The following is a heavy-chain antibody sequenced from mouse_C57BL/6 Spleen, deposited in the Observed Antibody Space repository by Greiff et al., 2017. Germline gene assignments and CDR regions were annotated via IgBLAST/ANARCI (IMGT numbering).Heavy chain of an antibody. D-gene: IGHD2-3*01. J-gene: IGHJ3*01. Sequence: VQLQQSGAELVKPGASVKISCKASGYAFSSYWMNWVKQRPGKGLEWIGQIYPGDGDTNYNGKFKGKATLTADKSSSTAYMQLSSLTSEDSAVYFCARGHDGYYVAFAYWGQGTLVTVSA. CDR2: IYPGDGDT. V-gene: IGHV1-80*01. CDR3: ARGHDGYYVAFAY. CDR1: GYAFSSYW.